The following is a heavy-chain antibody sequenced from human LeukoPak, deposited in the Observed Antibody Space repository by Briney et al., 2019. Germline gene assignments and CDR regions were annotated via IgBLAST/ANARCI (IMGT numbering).Heavy chain of an antibody. CDR1: GFTVSSNY. Sequence: GGSLRLSCAASGFTVSSNYMTWVRQAPGKGLEWVSIVYSGGVTYYADSVKGRFTISRDNSKNTLYLQMNSLRAEDTAVYYCAWGYHYGSEAQDYWGQGTLVTVSS. D-gene: IGHD3-10*01. V-gene: IGHV3-53*01. J-gene: IGHJ4*02. CDR2: VYSGGVT. CDR3: AWGYHYGSEAQDY.